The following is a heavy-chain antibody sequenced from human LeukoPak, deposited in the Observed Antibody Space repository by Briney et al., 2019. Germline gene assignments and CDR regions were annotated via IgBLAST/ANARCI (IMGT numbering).Heavy chain of an antibody. CDR3: ARDQPPTRATRSNWFDP. CDR2: ISAYNGNT. J-gene: IGHJ5*02. Sequence: ASVKVSCKASGYTFTRYGMSWVRQAPGQGLEWMGWISAYNGNTNYAQKLQGRVTMTTDTSTSTAYMELRSLRCDDTAVYYCARDQPPTRATRSNWFDPWGQGTLATVSS. V-gene: IGHV1-18*01. D-gene: IGHD1-1*01. CDR1: GYTFTRYG.